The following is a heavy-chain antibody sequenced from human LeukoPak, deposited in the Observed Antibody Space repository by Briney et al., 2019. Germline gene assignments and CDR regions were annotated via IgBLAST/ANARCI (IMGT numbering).Heavy chain of an antibody. J-gene: IGHJ6*02. CDR3: ARAQWLAIDYYYYGMDV. V-gene: IGHV1-18*01. CDR1: GYTFTSYG. D-gene: IGHD6-19*01. CDR2: ISAYNGNT. Sequence: ASVKVSCKASGYTFTSYGISWVRQAPGQGLEWMGWISAYNGNTNYAQKLQGRVTMTTDTSTSTAYMELRSLRSDDTAVYYCARAQWLAIDYYYYGMDVWGQGTTVTVSS.